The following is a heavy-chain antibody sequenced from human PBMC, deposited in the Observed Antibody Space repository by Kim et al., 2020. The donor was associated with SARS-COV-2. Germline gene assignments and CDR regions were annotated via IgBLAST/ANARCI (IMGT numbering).Heavy chain of an antibody. CDR2: IYYSGST. CDR1: GGSITSTTHY. D-gene: IGHD3-10*01. Sequence: SETLSLTCTVSGGSITSTTHYWAWIRQPPGKGLEWIGNIYYSGSTYYKPSLKSRVTISIDTSTNQFSVKLSSVTAADTAVYYCARRPYYHGHDYWGQGTLVTVSS. J-gene: IGHJ4*02. V-gene: IGHV4-39*01. CDR3: ARRPYYHGHDY.